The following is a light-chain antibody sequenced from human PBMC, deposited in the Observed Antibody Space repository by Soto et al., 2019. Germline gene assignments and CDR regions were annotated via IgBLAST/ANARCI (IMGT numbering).Light chain of an antibody. V-gene: IGKV1-39*01. CDR3: QQSYNTPWT. CDR2: AAS. CDR1: QSISSY. Sequence: DIQMTQSPSSLSASVGDRVTITCRTSQSISSYLNWYQQKPGKAPKLLIHAASSLQSGVPSRFSGSGSWTDFTLTISSLQPEDFATYYCQQSYNTPWTFGQGTKVEIK. J-gene: IGKJ1*01.